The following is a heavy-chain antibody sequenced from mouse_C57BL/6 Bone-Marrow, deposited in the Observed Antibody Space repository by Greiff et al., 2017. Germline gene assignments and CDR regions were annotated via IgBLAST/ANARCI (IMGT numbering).Heavy chain of an antibody. CDR1: GFTFSSYT. D-gene: IGHD1-1*01. Sequence: EVNVVESGGGLVKPGGSLKLSCAASGFTFSSYTLSWVRQTPEKRLQWVAAISGGGGNTYYPDSVQGRFTISRDSDKNILYLQMSSLRSEDTALYYCSRQVTTVLATKYFDVWGTGTTVTVSS. J-gene: IGHJ1*03. CDR3: SRQVTTVLATKYFDV. V-gene: IGHV5-9*01. CDR2: ISGGGGNT.